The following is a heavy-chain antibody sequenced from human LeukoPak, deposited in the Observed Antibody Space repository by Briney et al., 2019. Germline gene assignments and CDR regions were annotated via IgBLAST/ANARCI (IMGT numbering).Heavy chain of an antibody. D-gene: IGHD6-13*01. V-gene: IGHV3-30*02. CDR3: ARQKGSLGYFDY. CDR2: IRYDGSNK. CDR1: GFTFSSYG. Sequence: GGSLRLSCAASGFTFSSYGMHWVRQAPGKGLEWVAFIRYDGSNKYYADSVKGRFTISRDNSKNTLYLQMNSLRAEDTAVYYCARQKGSLGYFDYWGQGTLVTVSS. J-gene: IGHJ4*02.